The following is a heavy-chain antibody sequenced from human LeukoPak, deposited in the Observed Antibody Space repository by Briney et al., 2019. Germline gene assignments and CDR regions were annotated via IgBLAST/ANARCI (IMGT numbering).Heavy chain of an antibody. J-gene: IGHJ4*02. CDR1: GGSFSGYY. CDR3: ARGRYGSGSYSQFDY. V-gene: IGHV4-34*01. D-gene: IGHD3-10*01. Sequence: SETLSLTCAVYGGSFSGYYWSWIRQPPGKGLEWIGEINHSGSTNYNPSLKSRVTISVDTSKNQFSLKLSSVTAADTAVYYCARGRYGSGSYSQFDYWGQGTLVTVSS. CDR2: INHSGST.